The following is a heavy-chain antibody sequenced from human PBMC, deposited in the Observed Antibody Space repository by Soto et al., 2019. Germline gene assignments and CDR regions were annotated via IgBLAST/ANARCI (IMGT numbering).Heavy chain of an antibody. CDR3: ARVEYCYGGFVDY. D-gene: IGHD5-18*01. CDR1: GYTFTGYY. J-gene: IGHJ4*02. V-gene: IGHV1-2*02. CDR2: INPNSGGT. Sequence: QVQLVQSGAEVKKPGASVKVSCKASGYTFTGYYMHWVRQAPGHRLEWMGWINPNSGGTNYAQKFQGRVTVTRDTSISTAYMELSGLRSDGTAVYYCARVEYCYGGFVDYWGKGTLVTVCS.